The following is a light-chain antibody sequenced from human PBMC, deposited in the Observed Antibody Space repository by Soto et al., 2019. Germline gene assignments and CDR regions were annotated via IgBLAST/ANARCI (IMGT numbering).Light chain of an antibody. CDR3: QQYNSYWT. Sequence: QVTQVPTYLSAAVGDTVTITCRASQSIRTWLAWYQQKPGSAPKLLIYKASTLDSGVPSRFRGNGPGTDFAPTINNVQPEDCATYYCQQYNSYWTFGLGTKVDIQ. CDR2: KAS. CDR1: QSIRTW. V-gene: IGKV1-5*03. J-gene: IGKJ1*01.